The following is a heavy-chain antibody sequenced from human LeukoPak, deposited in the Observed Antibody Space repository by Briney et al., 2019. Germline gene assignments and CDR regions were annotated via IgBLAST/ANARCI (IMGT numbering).Heavy chain of an antibody. V-gene: IGHV3-9*01. D-gene: IGHD3-10*01. CDR2: ISWNSGSI. J-gene: IGHJ3*02. CDR1: GFTFDDYA. Sequence: GRSLRLSCAASGFTFDDYAMHWVRQAPGKGLEWVSGISWNSGSIGYADSVKGRFTISRDNAKNSLYLQMNSLRAEDTAVYYCAKSGNYYDSKGNAFDIWGQGTMVTVSS. CDR3: AKSGNYYDSKGNAFDI.